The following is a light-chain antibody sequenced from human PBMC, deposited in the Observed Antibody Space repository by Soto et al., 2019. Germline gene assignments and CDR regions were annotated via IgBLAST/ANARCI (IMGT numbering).Light chain of an antibody. CDR3: PQRSNWPPG. V-gene: IGKV3-11*01. CDR1: QSVSNS. CDR2: DAS. J-gene: IGKJ5*01. Sequence: EIVLTQSPATLSLSPGERATLSCRASQSVSNSLAWYQQKPGQAPRLLIYDASNRATGIPDRFSGSGSETDFTLTITSLEPEDFAVYYCPQRSNWPPGFGQG.